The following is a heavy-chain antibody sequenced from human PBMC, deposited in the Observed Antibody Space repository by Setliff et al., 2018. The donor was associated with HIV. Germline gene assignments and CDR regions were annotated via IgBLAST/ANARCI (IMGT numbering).Heavy chain of an antibody. J-gene: IGHJ6*04. D-gene: IGHD2-15*01. Sequence: GASVKVSCKASGYTFTSYGISWVRQAPGQGLEWMGWISAYNGNTKYAPKLQGRVTMTTDTSTSTAYMELRSLRSDDTAVYYCARVGGPYGGNSGMDVWGKGTTVTVSS. CDR1: GYTFTSYG. CDR3: ARVGGPYGGNSGMDV. CDR2: ISAYNGNT. V-gene: IGHV1-18*01.